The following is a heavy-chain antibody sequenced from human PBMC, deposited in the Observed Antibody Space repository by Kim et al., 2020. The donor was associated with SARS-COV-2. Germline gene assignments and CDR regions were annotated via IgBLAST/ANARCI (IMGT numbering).Heavy chain of an antibody. Sequence: DELKGRLTITRDNDKNSLYLQMNSLRAEDTAVYYCSRTYYDIFLSYGMDVWGQGTTVTVSS. D-gene: IGHD3-9*01. CDR3: SRTYYDIFLSYGMDV. J-gene: IGHJ6*02. V-gene: IGHV3-21*01.